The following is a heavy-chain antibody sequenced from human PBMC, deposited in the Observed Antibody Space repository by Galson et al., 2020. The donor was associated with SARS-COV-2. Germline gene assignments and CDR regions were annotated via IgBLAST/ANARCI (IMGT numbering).Heavy chain of an antibody. CDR1: GFTFSSYV. CDR2: IWYDGSNK. J-gene: IGHJ4*02. V-gene: IGHV3-33*01. CDR3: ARDLRFGEMDDY. D-gene: IGHD3-10*01. Sequence: GGSLRLSCAASGFTFSSYVMHWVRQAPGKGLEWVAVIWYDGSNKYYADSVKGRFTISRDNSKNTLYLQMNSLRAEDTAVYYCARDLRFGEMDDYWGQGTLVTVSS.